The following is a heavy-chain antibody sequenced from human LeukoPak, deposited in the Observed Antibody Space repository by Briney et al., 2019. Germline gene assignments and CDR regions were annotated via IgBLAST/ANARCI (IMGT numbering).Heavy chain of an antibody. J-gene: IGHJ4*02. CDR3: AAADTSFGYFDY. CDR2: INTSTGNP. Sequence: ASVTVSCKASGNIITSYAMNWARQAPGQGLEWMGWINTSTGNPTYAQGFTGRFVFSLDTSVRTAYLQISSLKAEDTAVYYCAAADTSFGYFDYWGQGTLVTVSS. V-gene: IGHV7-4-1*02. CDR1: GNIITSYA. D-gene: IGHD6-19*01.